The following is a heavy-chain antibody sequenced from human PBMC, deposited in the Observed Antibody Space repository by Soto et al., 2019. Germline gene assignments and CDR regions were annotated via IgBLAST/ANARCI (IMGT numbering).Heavy chain of an antibody. CDR1: EFTFTYAW. J-gene: IGHJ4*02. Sequence: GGSLRLSCAASEFTFTYAWMSWVRQAPGKGLEWVGRIKSKTDGGTTDYAAPVKGRFTISRDESQNTLYLQMNSLKTEDTAVYYCTSLYYGHWGQGTLVTVSS. V-gene: IGHV3-15*01. CDR2: IKSKTDGGTT. CDR3: TSLYYGH. D-gene: IGHD3-16*02.